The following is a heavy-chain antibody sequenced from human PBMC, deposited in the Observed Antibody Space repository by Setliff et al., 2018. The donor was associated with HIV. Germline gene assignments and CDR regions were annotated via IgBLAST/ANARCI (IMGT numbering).Heavy chain of an antibody. CDR3: VTSKPHNWNDGANWFDP. J-gene: IGHJ5*02. CDR2: VDHDGNS. Sequence: PSETLSLTCTVSGGPISTKYSCWGWIRQPPGKGLEWIGSVDHDGNSYFNPSLKSRVTISRDTSKNQVSLRLKSVTAADTAIYYCVTSKPHNWNDGANWFDPWGQGTLVTVSS. CDR1: GGPISTKYSC. V-gene: IGHV4-39*01. D-gene: IGHD1-20*01.